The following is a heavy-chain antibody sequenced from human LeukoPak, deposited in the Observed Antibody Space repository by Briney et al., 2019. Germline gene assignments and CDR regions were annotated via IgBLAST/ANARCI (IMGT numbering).Heavy chain of an antibody. CDR3: ARAPGYSSGFGY. Sequence: PGGSLRLSCAASGFTFSSYWMHWVRQAPGKGLVWVSRISSDGSSTNYADSVKGRFTISRDNAKNTLYLQMNSLRAEDTAVYYCARAPGYSSGFGYCGQGTLVTVSS. CDR1: GFTFSSYW. CDR2: ISSDGSST. J-gene: IGHJ4*02. D-gene: IGHD6-19*01. V-gene: IGHV3-74*01.